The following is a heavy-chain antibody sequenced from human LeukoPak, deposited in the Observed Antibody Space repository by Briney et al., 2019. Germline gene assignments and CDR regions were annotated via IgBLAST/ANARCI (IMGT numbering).Heavy chain of an antibody. J-gene: IGHJ6*03. CDR3: ATGSMTTRYYYYFYMDV. Sequence: SEPLSLTCTVSGDFINSTRYYWGRVRQPPGKVLEWNGSIYYSGVTHYHPSLRSRVTISVDTSKNQFSLKMNSMTAADTSVYYCATGSMTTRYYYYFYMDVWGKGTTVTVSS. CDR2: IYYSGVT. V-gene: IGHV4-39*01. CDR1: GDFINSTRYY. D-gene: IGHD4-11*01.